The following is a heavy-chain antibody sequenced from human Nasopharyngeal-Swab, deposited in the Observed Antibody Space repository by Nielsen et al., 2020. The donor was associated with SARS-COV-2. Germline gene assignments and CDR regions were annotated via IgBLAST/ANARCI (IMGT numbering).Heavy chain of an antibody. CDR2: IKSKTDAGTT. D-gene: IGHD3-10*01. Sequence: GESLKISCAASGFTFSNAWMSWVRQAPGKGLEWVGRIKSKTDAGTTDYAAPVKGRFTISRDDSKNTLYLQMNSLKTEDTAVYYCTTMVRGVEFDYWGQGTLVTASS. J-gene: IGHJ4*02. V-gene: IGHV3-15*01. CDR1: GFTFSNAW. CDR3: TTMVRGVEFDY.